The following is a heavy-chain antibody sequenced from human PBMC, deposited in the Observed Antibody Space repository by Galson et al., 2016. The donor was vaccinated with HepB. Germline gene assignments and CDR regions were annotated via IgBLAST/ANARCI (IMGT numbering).Heavy chain of an antibody. J-gene: IGHJ4*02. CDR1: GFTFSDYA. CDR2: ISGLGSNT. CDR3: ARAPVTSTTCCYYFDY. Sequence: SLRLSCAASGFTFSDYAMGWVRQAPGRGLEWVSGISGLGSNTYYADSVKGRFTISKDNSKNTLYLQMNSLRAEDTAVYYCARAPVTSTTCCYYFDYWGQGTLVTVSS. V-gene: IGHV3-23*01. D-gene: IGHD2-2*01.